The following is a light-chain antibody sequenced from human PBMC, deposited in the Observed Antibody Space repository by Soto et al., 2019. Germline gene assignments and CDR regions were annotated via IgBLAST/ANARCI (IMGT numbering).Light chain of an antibody. V-gene: IGKV1-9*01. CDR3: QQLNIYPLT. CDR2: AAS. CDR1: QGISSY. J-gene: IGKJ3*01. Sequence: DIQLTQSPSFLSASVGDRVTIPCRASQGISSYLAWYQQKPGKAPKLLIYAASTVQSGVPSRFSGSGSGTEFTLTISSLQPEDVATYYCQQLNIYPLTFGPGTKVDIK.